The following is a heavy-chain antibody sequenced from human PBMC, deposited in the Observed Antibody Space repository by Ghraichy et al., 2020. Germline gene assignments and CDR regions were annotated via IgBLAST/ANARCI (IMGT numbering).Heavy chain of an antibody. CDR2: INSDGSGT. D-gene: IGHD2-21*02. J-gene: IGHJ4*02. V-gene: IGHV3-7*03. Sequence: GGSLRLSCAASGFTFSSHWMSWVRQAPGKGLEWLAYINSDGSGTWYVDSIRGRFTISRDNAKNSLFLQMNNLRVEDTAVYYCTRDPNRSDKIDYWGQGTLVTVSS. CDR1: GFTFSSHW. CDR3: TRDPNRSDKIDY.